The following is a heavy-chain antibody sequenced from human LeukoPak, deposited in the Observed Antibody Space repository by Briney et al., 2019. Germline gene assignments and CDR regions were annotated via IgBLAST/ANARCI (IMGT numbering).Heavy chain of an antibody. CDR3: AGAPIAAAGTRLGY. D-gene: IGHD6-13*01. V-gene: IGHV4-34*01. J-gene: IGHJ4*02. CDR1: GGSFSGYY. CDR2: INHSGST. Sequence: SETLSLTCAVYGGSFSGYYWSWIRQPPGKGLESIGEINHSGSTNYNPSLKSRVTISVDTSKNQFSLKLSSVTAADTAVYYCAGAPIAAAGTRLGYWGQGTLVTVSS.